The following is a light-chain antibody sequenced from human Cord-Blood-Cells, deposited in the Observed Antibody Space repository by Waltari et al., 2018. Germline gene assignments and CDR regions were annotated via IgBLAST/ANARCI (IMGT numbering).Light chain of an antibody. CDR1: QSVSSY. V-gene: IGKV3-11*01. Sequence: EIVLTQSPATLSLSPGERATIPCRASQSVSSYLAWYQQKPGQAPRLLIYDASNRATGIPARFSGSGSGTDFTLTISSLEPEDFAVYYCQQRSNWPPYMYTFGQGTKLEIK. CDR3: QQRSNWPPYMYT. J-gene: IGKJ2*01. CDR2: DAS.